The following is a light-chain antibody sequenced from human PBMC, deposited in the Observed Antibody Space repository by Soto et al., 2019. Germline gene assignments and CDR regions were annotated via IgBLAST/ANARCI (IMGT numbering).Light chain of an antibody. J-gene: IGKJ1*01. Sequence: EIVLTQSPGTRSLSPXEXAXXSXXASQRVSSSYLAWYQQKPGQAPRLLIYGASNRATGIPDRFSGSGSGTDFTLTISRLEPEEFAVYYCQQYGSSGTFGQGTKVDIK. CDR1: QRVSSSY. CDR3: QQYGSSGT. CDR2: GAS. V-gene: IGKV3-20*01.